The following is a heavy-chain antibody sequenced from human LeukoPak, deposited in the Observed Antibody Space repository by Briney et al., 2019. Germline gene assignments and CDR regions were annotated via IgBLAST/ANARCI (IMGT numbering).Heavy chain of an antibody. CDR2: MNPNSGNT. CDR1: GGTFSSYA. V-gene: IGHV1-8*02. D-gene: IGHD3-10*01. CDR3: AAVRNNTWFWVWDY. J-gene: IGHJ4*02. Sequence: ASVKVPCKASGGTFSSYAISWVRQAPGQGLEWMGWMNPNSGNTGYAQKFQGRVTMTRNTSISTAYMELSSLRSEDTAVYYCAAVRNNTWFWVWDYWGQGTLVTVAS.